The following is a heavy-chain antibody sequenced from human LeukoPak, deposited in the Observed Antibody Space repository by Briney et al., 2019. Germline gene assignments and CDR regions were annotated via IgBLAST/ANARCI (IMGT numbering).Heavy chain of an antibody. CDR2: IYYSGST. J-gene: IGHJ4*02. CDR3: ARASPRYSSSWYSDYFDS. V-gene: IGHV4-59*12. D-gene: IGHD6-13*01. CDR1: GGSISSYY. Sequence: SETLSLTCTVSGGSISSYYWSWIRQPPGKGLEWIGYIYYSGSTNYNPSLKSRVTISVDTSKNQFSLKLSSVTAADTAVYYCARASPRYSSSWYSDYFDSWGQGTLVTVSS.